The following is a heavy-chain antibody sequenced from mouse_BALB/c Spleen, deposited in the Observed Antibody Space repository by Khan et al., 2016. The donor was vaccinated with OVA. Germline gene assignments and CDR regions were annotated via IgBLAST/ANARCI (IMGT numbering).Heavy chain of an antibody. V-gene: IGHV3-1*02. J-gene: IGHJ1*01. Sequence: EVQLQESGPDLVKPSQSLSLTCTVTGYSITSGYIWHWIRQFPGNKLEWMGYIHYSGSTNYNPSLKSRISITRDTSKNQFFLQLNSVTTEDTATYDCGRDYFGNWYFDVWGAGTTVTVSS. D-gene: IGHD1-2*01. CDR2: IHYSGST. CDR3: GRDYFGNWYFDV. CDR1: GYSITSGYI.